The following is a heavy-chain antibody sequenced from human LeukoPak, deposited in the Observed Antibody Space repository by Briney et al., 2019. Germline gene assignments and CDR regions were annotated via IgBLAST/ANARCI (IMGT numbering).Heavy chain of an antibody. J-gene: IGHJ4*02. D-gene: IGHD1-26*01. V-gene: IGHV4-34*01. CDR2: INHSGST. Sequence: SETLSLTCAVYGGSFSGYYWSWIRQPPGKGLEWIGEINHSGSTTYNPSLKSRVTISVDTSKYQFSLKLSSVTAAVTAVYYCARGQGAEVDYWGQGTLVTVSS. CDR1: GGSFSGYY. CDR3: ARGQGAEVDY.